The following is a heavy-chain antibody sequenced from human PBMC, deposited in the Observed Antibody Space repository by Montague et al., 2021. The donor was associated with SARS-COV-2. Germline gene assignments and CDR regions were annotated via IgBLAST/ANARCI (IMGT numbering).Heavy chain of an antibody. J-gene: IGHJ6*02. Sequence: SETLSLTCTVSGYSISSGYYWGWIRQPPGKGLEWIGSIYHSGSTYYNPSLKSRVTISVDTSKNQFSLKLSSVTVADTAVYYCAGDDYTPGDYYYYYGMDVWGQGTTVTVSS. D-gene: IGHD4-11*01. CDR1: GYSISSGYY. CDR2: IYHSGST. V-gene: IGHV4-38-2*02. CDR3: AGDDYTPGDYYYYYGMDV.